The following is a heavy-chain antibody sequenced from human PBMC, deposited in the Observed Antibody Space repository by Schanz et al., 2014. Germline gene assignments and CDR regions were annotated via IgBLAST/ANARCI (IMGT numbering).Heavy chain of an antibody. CDR1: GFTFGNFF. CDR3: ARDKGGYYPFDY. D-gene: IGHD3-3*01. Sequence: EVQLVESGGGLVQPGGSLRLSCAASGFTFGNFFMSWVRQAPGKGLEWVANIKQDGIEEYYVDSVKGRFTISRDNAKNTLYLQMNSLTADDTAVYYCARDKGGYYPFDYWGRGTLVTVSS. J-gene: IGHJ4*02. CDR2: IKQDGIEE. V-gene: IGHV3-7*01.